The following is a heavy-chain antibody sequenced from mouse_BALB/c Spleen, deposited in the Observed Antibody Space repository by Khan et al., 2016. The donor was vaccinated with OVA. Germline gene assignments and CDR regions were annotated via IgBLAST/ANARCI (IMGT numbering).Heavy chain of an antibody. CDR1: GYIFTNYG. Sequence: QIQLVQSGPELKKPGETVKISCKASGYIFTNYGMNWVKQAPGKGLKWMGWINTNTGEPTFAEEFKERFAFSLETSANTAYLQINSLKNEDTATYFCARGYDMYGSWFAYWGQGTLVTVSA. CDR2: INTNTGEP. J-gene: IGHJ3*01. D-gene: IGHD2-14*01. CDR3: ARGYDMYGSWFAY. V-gene: IGHV9-3*02.